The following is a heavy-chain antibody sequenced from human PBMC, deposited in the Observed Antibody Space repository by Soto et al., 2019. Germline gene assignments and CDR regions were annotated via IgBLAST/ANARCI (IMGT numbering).Heavy chain of an antibody. CDR1: GYTFTSYV. J-gene: IGHJ4*02. Sequence: ASVKVSCKASGYTFTSYVMHWVRQAPGQRLEWMGWINAGNGNTKYSQKFQGRVTITRDTSASTAYMELSSLRSEDTAVYYCARGVDTAMDYFDYWGQGTLVTVSS. D-gene: IGHD5-18*01. CDR3: ARGVDTAMDYFDY. V-gene: IGHV1-3*01. CDR2: INAGNGNT.